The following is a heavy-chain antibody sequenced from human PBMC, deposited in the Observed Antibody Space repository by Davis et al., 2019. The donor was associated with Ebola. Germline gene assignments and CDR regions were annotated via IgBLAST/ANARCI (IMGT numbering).Heavy chain of an antibody. CDR3: ARSLGDIVLVTAALVPDY. V-gene: IGHV3-9*01. J-gene: IGHJ4*02. D-gene: IGHD2-2*01. CDR2: ISWNSCSI. Sequence: SCAASGFTFDVYVMHWVRQGPGKGLEWVSGISWNSCSIRYADSVNGRFTISRDNAKNSLYLQMNSLRDEDTAVYYCARSLGDIVLVTAALVPDYWGQGTLVTVSS. CDR1: GFTFDVYV.